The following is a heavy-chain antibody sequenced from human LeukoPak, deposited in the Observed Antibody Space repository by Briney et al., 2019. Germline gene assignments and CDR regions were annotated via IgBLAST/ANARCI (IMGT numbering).Heavy chain of an antibody. V-gene: IGHV3-23*01. CDR1: GFTFSSYA. CDR2: ISGTGDTT. Sequence: GKSLRLSCAASGFTFSSYAMHWVRQAPGKGLEWVSDISGTGDTTYYADSVKGRFTISRDNSKNTLFLQMNSLRAEDTAINYCAKGPPDSSTWYKRSEGWGQGTLVTVSS. J-gene: IGHJ4*02. CDR3: AKGPPDSSTWYKRSEG. D-gene: IGHD6-13*01.